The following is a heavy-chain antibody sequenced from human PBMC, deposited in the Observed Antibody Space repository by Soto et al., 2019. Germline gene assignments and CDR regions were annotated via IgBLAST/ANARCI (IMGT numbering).Heavy chain of an antibody. V-gene: IGHV3-21*01. D-gene: IGHD2-2*01. J-gene: IGHJ4*02. Sequence: EVQLVESGGGLVKPGVSLRLSCAASGFTCSSYSMNWVRQAAGKGLELISSISSSSSYIYYADSVKGRFTISRDNAKNSLYLQMNSLRAEDTAVYYCARDKNVVVPAAKGMGWDYWGKGTLVTFSS. CDR1: GFTCSSYS. CDR3: ARDKNVVVPAAKGMGWDY. CDR2: ISSSSSYI.